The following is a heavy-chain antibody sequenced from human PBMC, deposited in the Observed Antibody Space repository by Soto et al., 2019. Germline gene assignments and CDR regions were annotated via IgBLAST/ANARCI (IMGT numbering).Heavy chain of an antibody. J-gene: IGHJ6*02. CDR2: INPKSGGT. Sequence: ASVKVSCKASGYSFTDYHIHWVRQAPGQGLEWLGRINPKSGGTSTAQKFQGWVTMTTDTSISTASMELTRLTSDDTAIYYCARGDSTDCSKGVCSFFYNHDMDVWGQGTTVTVSS. CDR3: ARGDSTDCSKGVCSFFYNHDMDV. CDR1: GYSFTDYH. D-gene: IGHD2-8*01. V-gene: IGHV1-2*04.